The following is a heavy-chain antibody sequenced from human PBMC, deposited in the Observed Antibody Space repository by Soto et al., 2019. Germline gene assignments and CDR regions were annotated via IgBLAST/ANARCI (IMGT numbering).Heavy chain of an antibody. Sequence: GGSLRLSCAASGFTFSSYSMNWVRQAPGKGLEWVSSISSSSSYIYYADSVKGRFTISRDNAKNSLYLQMNSLRAEDTAVYYCARDGTLSPSGWYYFDYWGQGTLVTVSS. V-gene: IGHV3-21*01. CDR2: ISSSSSYI. CDR1: GFTFSSYS. CDR3: ARDGTLSPSGWYYFDY. J-gene: IGHJ4*02. D-gene: IGHD6-19*01.